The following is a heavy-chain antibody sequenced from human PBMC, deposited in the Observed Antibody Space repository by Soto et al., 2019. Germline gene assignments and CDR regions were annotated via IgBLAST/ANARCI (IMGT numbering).Heavy chain of an antibody. CDR1: GGSISNGGYY. V-gene: IGHV4-31*03. CDR3: TRISGGAAGNFDS. CDR2: IYYSGST. D-gene: IGHD6-13*01. Sequence: SETLSLTCTVSGGSISNGGYYGSWIRQYPGRGLEWIGYIYYSGSTYYNPPLKSRVTISVDTSKNQFSLKLTSVTAADTAVYYCTRISGGAAGNFDSWGQGTLVTVSS. J-gene: IGHJ4*02.